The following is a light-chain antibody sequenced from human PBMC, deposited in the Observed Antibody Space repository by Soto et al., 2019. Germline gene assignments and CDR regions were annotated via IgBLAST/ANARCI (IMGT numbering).Light chain of an antibody. CDR3: QQYGKLPRT. CDR1: QSVSVNS. J-gene: IGKJ1*01. V-gene: IGKV3-20*01. Sequence: EIVLTQSPGTLSLSPGERATLSRRASQSVSVNSLAWYQQKGGQAPRLLIFGASRRATGIPDRFSGSGSGTNFTLTISRLEPEDFAVYYCQQYGKLPRTFGQGTKVDI. CDR2: GAS.